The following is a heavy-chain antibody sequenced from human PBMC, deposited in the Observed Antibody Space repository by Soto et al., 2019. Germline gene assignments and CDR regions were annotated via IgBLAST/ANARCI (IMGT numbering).Heavy chain of an antibody. D-gene: IGHD2-2*01. CDR3: ARSTQFCSRSSCYLTGDAFDI. CDR1: DGSVGSGSYY. V-gene: IGHV4-61*01. Sequence: ASETLSLTCTVSDGSVGSGSYYWSWIRQPPGKGLEWIGYMYNSGITNYNPSLKSRVTISIGASEIQFSLRLTSVTAADTALYYCARSTQFCSRSSCYLTGDAFDIWGQGTMVTVSS. J-gene: IGHJ3*02. CDR2: MYNSGIT.